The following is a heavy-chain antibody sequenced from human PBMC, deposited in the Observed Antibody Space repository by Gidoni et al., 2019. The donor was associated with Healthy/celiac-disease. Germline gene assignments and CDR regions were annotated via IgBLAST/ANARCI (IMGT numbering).Heavy chain of an antibody. D-gene: IGHD6-6*01. J-gene: IGHJ2*01. Sequence: EVQLLESGGGLVQPGGSLRLSCSASGFTFSSYAMSWVRQAPGKGLEWVSAISGSGGSTYYADSVKGRFTISRDNSKNTLYLQMNSLRAEDTAVYYCAKPTQSSSSVTYWYFDLWGRGTLVTVSS. CDR2: ISGSGGST. CDR1: GFTFSSYA. V-gene: IGHV3-23*01. CDR3: AKPTQSSSSVTYWYFDL.